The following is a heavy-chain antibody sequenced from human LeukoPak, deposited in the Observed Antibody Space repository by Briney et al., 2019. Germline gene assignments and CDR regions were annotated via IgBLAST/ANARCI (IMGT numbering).Heavy chain of an antibody. Sequence: PSETLSLTCTVSGGSISSYYWSWIRQPPGKGLEWIGYIYYSGSTNYNPSLKSRVTISVDTSKNQFSLKLSSVTAADTAVYYCARDSGYYDSSGCPDIWGQGTMVTVSS. CDR1: GGSISSYY. D-gene: IGHD3-22*01. J-gene: IGHJ3*02. CDR3: ARDSGYYDSSGCPDI. V-gene: IGHV4-59*01. CDR2: IYYSGST.